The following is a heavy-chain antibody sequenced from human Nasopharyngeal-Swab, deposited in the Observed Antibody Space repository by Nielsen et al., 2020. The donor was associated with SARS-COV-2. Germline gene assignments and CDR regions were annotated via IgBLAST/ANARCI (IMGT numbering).Heavy chain of an antibody. J-gene: IGHJ6*03. Sequence: ESLKISCASSGFTFNNYNFHLVRQAPGKGLGRVSSISSSSSYIYYADSVKGRFTIPRDNAKNSLYLQLNSLRAEDTAVYFCARIAGRGSIYYYYMDVWGTGTTVTVSS. CDR1: GFTFNNYN. CDR2: ISSSSSYI. V-gene: IGHV3-21*01. CDR3: ARIAGRGSIYYYYMDV. D-gene: IGHD1-26*01.